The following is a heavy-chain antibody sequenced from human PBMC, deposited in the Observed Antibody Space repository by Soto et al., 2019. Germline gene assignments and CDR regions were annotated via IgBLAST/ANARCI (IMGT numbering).Heavy chain of an antibody. J-gene: IGHJ6*02. CDR3: ARDAYSSSWYPPYYYGMDV. V-gene: IGHV3-33*01. CDR1: GFTFSSYG. CDR2: IWYDGSNK. D-gene: IGHD6-13*01. Sequence: QVQLVESGGGVVQPGRSLRLSCAASGFTFSSYGMHWVRQAPGKGLEWVAVIWYDGSNKYYADSVKGRFTISRDNSKNQLYRKSNSLRAEDKAVYYCARDAYSSSWYPPYYYGMDVWGQGTTVTVSS.